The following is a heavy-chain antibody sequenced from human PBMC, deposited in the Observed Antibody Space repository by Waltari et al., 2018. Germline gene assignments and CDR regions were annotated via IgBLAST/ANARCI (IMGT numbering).Heavy chain of an antibody. CDR1: GYTFTGYY. D-gene: IGHD2-15*01. Sequence: QVQLVQSGAEVKKPGAAVKVSCQASGYTFTGYYMPRVRPAPGQGLEWMGWINPNSGGTNYAQKFQGRVTMTRDTSISTAYMELSRLRSDDTAVYYCAREGLYCSGGSCYSDWGQGTLVTVSS. CDR2: INPNSGGT. V-gene: IGHV1-2*02. CDR3: AREGLYCSGGSCYSD. J-gene: IGHJ4*02.